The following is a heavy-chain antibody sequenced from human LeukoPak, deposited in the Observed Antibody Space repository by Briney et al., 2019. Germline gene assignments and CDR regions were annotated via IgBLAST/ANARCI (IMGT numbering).Heavy chain of an antibody. CDR1: GGSFSGYY. CDR3: ARQEQWFPFDY. D-gene: IGHD6-19*01. CDR2: INHSGST. Sequence: TSETLSLTCAVYGGSFSGYYWSWIRQPPGKGLEWIGEINHSGSTNYNSSLKSRVTISVDTSKNQFSLKLSSVTAADTAVYYCARQEQWFPFDYWGQGTLVTVSS. J-gene: IGHJ4*02. V-gene: IGHV4-34*01.